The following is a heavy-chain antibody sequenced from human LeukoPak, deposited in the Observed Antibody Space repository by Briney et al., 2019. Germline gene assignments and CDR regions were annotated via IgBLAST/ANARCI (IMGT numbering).Heavy chain of an antibody. CDR2: ISSGGRIK. CDR1: GFTFSSYE. Sequence: QPGGSLRLSCAASGFTFSSYEMNWVSQPPGKGLEWVSYISSGGRIKYYADSVKGGFTISRDNAKNSLNLQLNSLRAEDTAVYYCARDEPGIAVDVGVYWGQGTLVTVSS. CDR3: ARDEPGIAVDVGVY. D-gene: IGHD6-19*01. J-gene: IGHJ4*02. V-gene: IGHV3-48*03.